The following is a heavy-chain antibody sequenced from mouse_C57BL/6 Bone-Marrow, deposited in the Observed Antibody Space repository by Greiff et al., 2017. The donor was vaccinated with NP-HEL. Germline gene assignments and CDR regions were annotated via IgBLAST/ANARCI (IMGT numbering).Heavy chain of an antibody. D-gene: IGHD2-12*01. V-gene: IGHV1-50*01. CDR3: ARMDDDDWYFDV. J-gene: IGHJ1*03. CDR2: IDPSDSYT. CDR1: GYTFTSYW. Sequence: QVQLQQPGAELVKPGASVKLSCKASGYTFTSYWMQWVKQRPGQGLEWIGEIDPSDSYTNYNQKFKGKATLTVDTSSSTAYMQLNSLTSEDSAVYYCARMDDDDWYFDVWGTGTTVTVSS.